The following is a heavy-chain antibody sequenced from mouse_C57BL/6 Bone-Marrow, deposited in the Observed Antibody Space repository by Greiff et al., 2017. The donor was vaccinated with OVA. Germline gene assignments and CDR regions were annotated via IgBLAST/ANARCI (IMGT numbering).Heavy chain of an antibody. D-gene: IGHD2-4*01. CDR1: GYTFTSYW. CDR2: ILPGSGST. CDR3: ARKGGLRTRFDY. Sequence: VQLQQPGAELVKPGASVKMSCKASGYTFTSYWITWVKQRPGQGLEWIGEILPGSGSTNYNEKFKGKATFTADTSSNTAYMQLSSLTTEDSAIYYCARKGGLRTRFDYWGQGTTLTVSS. V-gene: IGHV1-55*01. J-gene: IGHJ2*01.